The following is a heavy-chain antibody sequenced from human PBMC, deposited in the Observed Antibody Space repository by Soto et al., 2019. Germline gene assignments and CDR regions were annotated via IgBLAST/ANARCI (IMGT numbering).Heavy chain of an antibody. CDR1: GGPIKTGDYY. D-gene: IGHD3-10*01. CDR2: VFYSGAT. J-gene: IGHJ4*02. CDR3: ARAGFSYGHLLF. Sequence: SETLSLTCNVSGGPIKTGDYYWNWIRQPPGKGLEWIGYVFYSGATNYSPSLKSRAAISMDTSKNQFSLSLTSVTATDTAVYYCARAGFSYGHLLFWGQGIRVTVSS. V-gene: IGHV4-30-4*01.